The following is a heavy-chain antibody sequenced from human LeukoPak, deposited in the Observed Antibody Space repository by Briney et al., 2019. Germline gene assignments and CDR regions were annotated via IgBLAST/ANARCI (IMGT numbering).Heavy chain of an antibody. Sequence: SETLSLTCAVYGGSFSGYYWSWIRQPPGKGLEWIGEINHSGSTNYNPSLKSRVTISVDTSKNQFSLKLSSVTAADTAVYYCARGTTVVTSFDYWGQGTLVTVSS. CDR3: ARGTTVVTSFDY. V-gene: IGHV4-34*01. CDR1: GGSFSGYY. CDR2: INHSGST. J-gene: IGHJ4*02. D-gene: IGHD4-23*01.